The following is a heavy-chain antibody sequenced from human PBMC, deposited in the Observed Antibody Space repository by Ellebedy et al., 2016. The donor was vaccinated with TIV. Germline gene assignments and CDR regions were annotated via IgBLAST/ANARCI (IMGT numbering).Heavy chain of an antibody. CDR3: ARFLIQHPVEGMDV. CDR2: ISSYKGNT. V-gene: IGHV1-18*04. J-gene: IGHJ6*02. Sequence: AASVKVSCKPSGYTFTSYGISWVRQAPGQGLEWVGWISSYKGNTHYAPKFQGRVTMTTDTSTNTVYLELRSLRSDDTAVYYCARFLIQHPVEGMDVWGPGTTVTVTS. CDR1: GYTFTSYG. D-gene: IGHD5-18*01.